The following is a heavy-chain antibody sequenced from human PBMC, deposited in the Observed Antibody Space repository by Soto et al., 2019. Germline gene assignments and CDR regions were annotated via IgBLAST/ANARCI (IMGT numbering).Heavy chain of an antibody. Sequence: PSETLSLTCAVSGGSISSSNWWSWVRQPPGKGLEWIGEIYHSGSTNYNPSLKSRVTISVDKSKNQFSLKLSSVTAADTAVYYCARIGFPWNYVAYFDYWGQGTLVTVSS. CDR3: ARIGFPWNYVAYFDY. CDR1: GGSISSSNW. V-gene: IGHV4-4*02. J-gene: IGHJ4*02. D-gene: IGHD1-7*01. CDR2: IYHSGST.